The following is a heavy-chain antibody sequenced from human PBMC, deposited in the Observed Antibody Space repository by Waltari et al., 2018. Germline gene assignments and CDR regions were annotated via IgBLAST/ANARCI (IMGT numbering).Heavy chain of an antibody. Sequence: EVQLVESGGGLVQPGRSLRLSCAASGFTFDDYAMHWVRQAPGKGLEWVAGISWNSGSIGYADSGKGRFTISRDNAKNSLYLQMNSLRAEDMALYYCAKGGSSSWYYFDYWGQGTLVTVSS. CDR3: AKGGSSSWYYFDY. CDR2: ISWNSGSI. V-gene: IGHV3-9*03. CDR1: GFTFDDYA. J-gene: IGHJ4*02. D-gene: IGHD6-13*01.